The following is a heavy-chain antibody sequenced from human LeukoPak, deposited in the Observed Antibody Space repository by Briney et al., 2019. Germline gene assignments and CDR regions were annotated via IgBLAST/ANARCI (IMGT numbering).Heavy chain of an antibody. CDR2: IIPIFGTA. CDR1: GGSFSSEA. V-gene: IGHV1-69*05. J-gene: IGHJ4*02. CDR3: GRKAGDCGGGICYSIDY. D-gene: IGHD2-15*01. Sequence: SVKVSCKASGGSFSSEAISWVRQAPGQGLEWMGGIIPIFGTANYAQNFQGRVTITTDESTSTAYMEVSSLRSEDTAVYYCGRKAGDCGGGICYSIDYWGQGTLVTVSS.